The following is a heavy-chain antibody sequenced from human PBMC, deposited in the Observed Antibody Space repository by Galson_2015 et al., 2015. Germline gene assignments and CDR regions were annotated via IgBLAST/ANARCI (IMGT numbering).Heavy chain of an antibody. CDR2: IYWNDDK. CDR3: AHLTSNGFCFDY. V-gene: IGHV2-5*01. J-gene: IGHJ4*02. CDR1: GFSLSATAVG. D-gene: IGHD1-1*01. Sequence: PALVKPTQTLSLTCTFSGFSLSATAVGVGWIRQPPGKALEWLAHIYWNDDKKYSPSLKSRLTITKDTSKNRVVLTVTNLDPVDTATYYCAHLTSNGFCFDYWGQGTLVTVSS.